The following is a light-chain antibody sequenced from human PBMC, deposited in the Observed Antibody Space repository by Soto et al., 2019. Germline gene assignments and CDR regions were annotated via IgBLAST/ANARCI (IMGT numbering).Light chain of an antibody. CDR2: AAS. Sequence: DIQMTQSPSSLSASVEDRVTITCRASQSISSYLNWYQQKPGKAPKLLIYAASSLQSGVPSRFSGSGSGTDFTLTISSLQPEDFATYYCQQSYSTPVTFGQGTKVEIK. CDR1: QSISSY. CDR3: QQSYSTPVT. J-gene: IGKJ1*01. V-gene: IGKV1-39*01.